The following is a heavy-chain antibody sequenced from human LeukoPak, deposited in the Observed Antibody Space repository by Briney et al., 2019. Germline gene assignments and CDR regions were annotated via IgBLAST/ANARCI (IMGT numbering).Heavy chain of an antibody. J-gene: IGHJ5*02. V-gene: IGHV3-11*01. CDR2: ISSSGSTI. D-gene: IGHD3-10*01. CDR3: AREESGPRWFGEGGNWFDP. Sequence: GGSLRLSCAASGFTFSDYYMSWIRQAPGKGLEWVSYISSSGSTIYYADSVKGRFTISRDNAKNSLYLQMNSLRAEDTAVYYCAREESGPRWFGEGGNWFDPWGQGTLVTVSS. CDR1: GFTFSDYY.